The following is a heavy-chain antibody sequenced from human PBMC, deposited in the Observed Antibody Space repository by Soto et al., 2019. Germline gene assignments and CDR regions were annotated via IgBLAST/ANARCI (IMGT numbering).Heavy chain of an antibody. CDR2: ISSSSSYI. Sequence: GSLRLSCAASGFTFSSYSMNWVRQAPGKGLEWVSSISSSSSYIYYADSVKGRFTISRDNAKNSLYLQMNSLRAEDTAVYYCARAGWVTGSAFDIWGQGTMVTVSS. V-gene: IGHV3-21*01. D-gene: IGHD3-9*01. CDR3: ARAGWVTGSAFDI. CDR1: GFTFSSYS. J-gene: IGHJ3*02.